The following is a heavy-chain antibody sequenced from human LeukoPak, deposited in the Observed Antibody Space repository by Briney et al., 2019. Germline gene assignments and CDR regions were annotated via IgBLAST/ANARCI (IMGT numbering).Heavy chain of an antibody. D-gene: IGHD6-13*01. J-gene: IGHJ4*02. Sequence: ASVKVSCKASGYTFTSYAMHWVRQAPGQRLEWMGWINAGNGNTKYSQEFQGRVTITRDTSASTAYMELSSLRSDDTAVYYCARVRVGAAAHFDYWGQGTLVTVSS. V-gene: IGHV1-3*01. CDR1: GYTFTSYA. CDR2: INAGNGNT. CDR3: ARVRVGAAAHFDY.